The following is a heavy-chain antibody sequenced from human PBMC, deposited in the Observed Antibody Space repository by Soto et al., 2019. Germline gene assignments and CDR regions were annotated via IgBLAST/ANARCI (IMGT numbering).Heavy chain of an antibody. CDR2: INQDGSAI. D-gene: IGHD6-13*01. Sequence: VGSLRLSCAASGFTLSNYWMTWVRQAPGKGLEWVANINQDGSAIYYVDSVKGRFTISRDNANNSVYLQMNGLRAEDSAMYYCARAVAAVGSYWGQGTLVTVSS. V-gene: IGHV3-7*01. J-gene: IGHJ4*02. CDR1: GFTLSNYW. CDR3: ARAVAAVGSY.